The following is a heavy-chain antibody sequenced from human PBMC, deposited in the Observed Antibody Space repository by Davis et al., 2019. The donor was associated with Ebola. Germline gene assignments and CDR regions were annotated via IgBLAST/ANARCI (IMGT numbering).Heavy chain of an antibody. Sequence: ASVKVSCKASGYTFTSYAMHWVRQAPGQRLEWMGWINAGNGNTKYSQKFQGRVTITRDTSASTAYMELSSLRSEDTAVYYCAREPLATGTDYYYGMDVWGKGTTVTVSS. J-gene: IGHJ6*04. V-gene: IGHV1-3*01. CDR2: INAGNGNT. CDR3: AREPLATGTDYYYGMDV. CDR1: GYTFTSYA. D-gene: IGHD5-12*01.